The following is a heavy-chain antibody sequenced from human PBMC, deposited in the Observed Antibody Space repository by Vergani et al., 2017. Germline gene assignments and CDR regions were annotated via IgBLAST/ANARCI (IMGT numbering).Heavy chain of an antibody. CDR1: GFTFSSYA. CDR2: ISGSGGST. CDR3: AKAAEEYCSSTSCYKYYYYYMDV. Sequence: EVQLLESGGGLVQPGGSLRLSCAASGFTFSSYAMSWVRQAPGKGLEWVSAISGSGGSTYYADSVKGRFTISRDNSKNTLYLQMNSLRAEDTAVYYCAKAAEEYCSSTSCYKYYYYYMDVWGKGTTVTVSS. V-gene: IGHV3-23*01. D-gene: IGHD2-2*02. J-gene: IGHJ6*03.